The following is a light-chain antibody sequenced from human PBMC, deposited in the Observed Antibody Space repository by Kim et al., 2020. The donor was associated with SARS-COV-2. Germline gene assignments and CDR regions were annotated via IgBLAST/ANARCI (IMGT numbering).Light chain of an antibody. CDR3: QSYDSSLSGGV. J-gene: IGLJ3*02. CDR2: CKS. Sequence: TGSSSDKGSGYDVLWYQQLRETATNLLIYCKSNRHSWVPDRVSGSTSGTTASPAITGLKAEDEADYYCQSYDSSLSGGVFGGGTKLTVL. V-gene: IGLV1-40*01. CDR1: SSDKGSGYD.